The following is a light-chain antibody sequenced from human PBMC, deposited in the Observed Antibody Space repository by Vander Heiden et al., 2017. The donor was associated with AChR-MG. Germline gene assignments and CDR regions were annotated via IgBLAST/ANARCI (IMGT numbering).Light chain of an antibody. J-gene: IGLJ1*01. CDR3: AAWDDYLNGPV. Sequence: QSVLTQPPSASGTPGQRVTISCSGSSSTIGSNAVNWYQQFPGTAPKLLIYSNNKRPSGVPDRFSGSKSGTSASLAISGLQSEDEADYYCAAWDDYLNGPVFGTGTKVTVL. CDR2: SNN. CDR1: SSTIGSNA. V-gene: IGLV1-44*01.